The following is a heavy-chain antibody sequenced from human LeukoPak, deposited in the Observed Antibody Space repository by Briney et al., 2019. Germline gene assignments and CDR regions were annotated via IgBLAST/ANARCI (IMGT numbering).Heavy chain of an antibody. CDR1: GFTFSSYA. D-gene: IGHD3-22*01. Sequence: GGSLRLSCAASGFTFSSYAMSWVRQAPGKGLEWVSAFSGSGGSTYYADSVKGRFTISRDNSKNTLYLQMNSLRAEDTAVYYCARGGYYYPFDYWGQGTLVTVSS. CDR3: ARGGYYYPFDY. V-gene: IGHV3-23*01. CDR2: FSGSGGST. J-gene: IGHJ4*02.